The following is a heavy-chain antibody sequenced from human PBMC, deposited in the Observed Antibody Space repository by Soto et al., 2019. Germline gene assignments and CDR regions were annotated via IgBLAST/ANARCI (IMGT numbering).Heavy chain of an antibody. CDR1: GISIDNYY. V-gene: IGHV4-4*07. CDR2: IYSSGTT. Sequence: SETLSLTCTVSGISIDNYYCSWIRQSAGKGLEWIGRIYSSGTTNYNPSLKSRVTMSVDMSKSQFSLNVRSVTAADTAVYYCVRDVGGSGWFAPWGQGTLVSVSS. J-gene: IGHJ5*02. CDR3: VRDVGGSGWFAP.